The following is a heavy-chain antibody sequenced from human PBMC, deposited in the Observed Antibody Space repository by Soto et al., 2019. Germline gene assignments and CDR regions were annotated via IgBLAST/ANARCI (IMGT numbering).Heavy chain of an antibody. CDR3: AVGWGTGKTDY. CDR2: MNPNSVNT. Sequence: QVQLVQAGAEVKKPGASVTVSCKDSGYTFTSYDINWVRQATVQGLEWMGWMNPNSVNTGYAQKFQGRVTMTRNTSIRTDYMELSSLRSEDTAVYSCAVGWGTGKTDYWGQGTLVTVSS. J-gene: IGHJ4*02. CDR1: GYTFTSYD. V-gene: IGHV1-8*01. D-gene: IGHD1-1*01.